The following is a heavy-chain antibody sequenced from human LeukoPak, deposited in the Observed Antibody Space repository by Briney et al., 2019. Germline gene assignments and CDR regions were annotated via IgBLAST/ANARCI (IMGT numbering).Heavy chain of an antibody. CDR3: VNSRYSSSWSFDY. D-gene: IGHD6-13*01. Sequence: GGSLRLSCAASGFAFSSYAMSWVRQAPGKGLEWVSAISASGGSTYSADSVRGRFTVSRDNSMNTLYLQMNSLRAEDTAVYYCVNSRYSSSWSFDYWGQGTLVTVSS. V-gene: IGHV3-23*01. CDR1: GFAFSSYA. J-gene: IGHJ4*02. CDR2: ISASGGST.